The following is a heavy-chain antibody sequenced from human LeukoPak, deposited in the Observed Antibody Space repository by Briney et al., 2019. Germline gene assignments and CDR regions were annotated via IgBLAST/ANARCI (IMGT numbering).Heavy chain of an antibody. V-gene: IGHV3-7*01. CDR3: VRSTSGGTAAFDY. Sequence: GGSLRLSCAASGFTFSSYWMSWVRQAPGKGLEWVANIKQDGSEKYYVDSVKGRFTISRDNAKNSLYLQMNSLRAEDTAVYYCVRSTSGGTAAFDYWGQGTLVTVSS. CDR2: IKQDGSEK. CDR1: GFTFSSYW. D-gene: IGHD1-26*01. J-gene: IGHJ4*02.